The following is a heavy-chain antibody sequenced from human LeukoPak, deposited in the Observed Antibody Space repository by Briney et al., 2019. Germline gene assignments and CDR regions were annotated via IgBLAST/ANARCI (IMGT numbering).Heavy chain of an antibody. CDR1: GYTFTSYG. V-gene: IGHV1-18*01. CDR3: AGDLALYSGSPGAFDI. Sequence: ASVKVSCKASGYTFTSYGISWVRQAPGQGLEWMGWISAYNGNTNYAQKLQGRVTMTTDTSTSTAYMELRSLRSDDTAVYYCAGDLALYSGSPGAFDIWGQGTMVTVSS. D-gene: IGHD1-26*01. J-gene: IGHJ3*02. CDR2: ISAYNGNT.